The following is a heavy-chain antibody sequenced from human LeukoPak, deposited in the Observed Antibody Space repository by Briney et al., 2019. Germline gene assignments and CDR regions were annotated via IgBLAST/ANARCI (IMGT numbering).Heavy chain of an antibody. Sequence: GGSLRLSCAASGFTFSSYGMHWVRQAPGKGLEWVAVIWYDGSNKYYADSVKGRFTISRDNAENTLFLQMNSLTAEDTAVYYCARARGYYYDSFDYWGQGTLVTISS. V-gene: IGHV3-33*01. CDR3: ARARGYYYDSFDY. CDR2: IWYDGSNK. D-gene: IGHD3-22*01. CDR1: GFTFSSYG. J-gene: IGHJ4*02.